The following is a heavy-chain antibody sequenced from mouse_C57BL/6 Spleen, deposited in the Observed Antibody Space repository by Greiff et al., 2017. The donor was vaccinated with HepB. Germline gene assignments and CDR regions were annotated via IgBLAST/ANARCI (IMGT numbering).Heavy chain of an antibody. J-gene: IGHJ2*01. CDR3: ARALYYYGSSYYFDY. CDR1: GYTFTSYW. Sequence: QVQLQQPGAELVRPGSSVKLSCKASGYTFTSYWMDWVKQRPGQGLEWIGNIYPSDSETHYNQKFKDKATLTVDKSASTAYMQLSSLTSEDSAVYYWARALYYYGSSYYFDYWGQGTTLTVSS. V-gene: IGHV1-61*01. CDR2: IYPSDSET. D-gene: IGHD1-1*01.